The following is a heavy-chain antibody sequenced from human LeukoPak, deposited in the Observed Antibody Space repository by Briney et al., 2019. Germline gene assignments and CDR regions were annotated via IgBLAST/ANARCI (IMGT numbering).Heavy chain of an antibody. CDR1: GFTLSNVW. CDR3: TTPRGIPN. V-gene: IGHV3-15*07. J-gene: IGHJ4*02. D-gene: IGHD2-21*01. Sequence: PGGSLRLSCAASGFTLSNVWMNWVRQAPGKGLEWVGRIKSKTDGGTTDYAAPVKGGFTISRDESENMIYLEMNSLKIEDTAVYYCTTPRGIPNWGQGTLVTVSS. CDR2: IKSKTDGGTT.